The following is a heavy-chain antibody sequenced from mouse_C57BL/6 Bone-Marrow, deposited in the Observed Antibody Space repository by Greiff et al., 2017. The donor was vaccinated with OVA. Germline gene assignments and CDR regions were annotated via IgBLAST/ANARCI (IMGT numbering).Heavy chain of an antibody. CDR1: GYTFTDYE. CDR3: TNCYSNDYTMAY. J-gene: IGHJ4*01. CDR2: IDPETGGT. D-gene: IGHD2-5*01. V-gene: IGHV1-15*01. Sequence: VQLQQSGAELVRPGASVTLSCKASGYTFTDYEMHWVKQTPVHGLEWIGAIDPETGGTAYNQKFKGKAILTADKSSSTAYMELRILTSEDSAVYYGTNCYSNDYTMAYGGQGTAATVS.